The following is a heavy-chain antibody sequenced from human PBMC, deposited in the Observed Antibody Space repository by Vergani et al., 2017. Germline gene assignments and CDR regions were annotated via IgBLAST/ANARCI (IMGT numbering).Heavy chain of an antibody. D-gene: IGHD2/OR15-2a*01. Sequence: EVQLLESGGGLVQPGGSLRLSCAASGFTFSSYAMSWVRQAPGKGLEWVSAISGSGGSTYYADSVKGRFTISRDNSKNTLYLQMNSLRVEDTAVYYCARDSPVLGALDVWGQGTTVTVSS. J-gene: IGHJ6*02. CDR2: ISGSGGST. V-gene: IGHV3-23*01. CDR3: ARDSPVLGALDV. CDR1: GFTFSSYA.